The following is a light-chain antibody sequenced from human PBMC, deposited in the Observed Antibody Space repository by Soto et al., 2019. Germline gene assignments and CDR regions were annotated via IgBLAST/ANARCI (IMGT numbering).Light chain of an antibody. J-gene: IGLJ2*01. CDR3: QTWGTGIHVV. CDR1: SGHSSYA. Sequence: QLVLTQSPSASASLEASVKLTCTLSSGHSSYAIAWHQQQPEKGPRYLMKLDSDGSHTKGDAIPDRFSGSSSGAERYLTISSLQSEDEADYYCQTWGTGIHVVFGGGTKLTVL. CDR2: LDSDGSH. V-gene: IGLV4-69*01.